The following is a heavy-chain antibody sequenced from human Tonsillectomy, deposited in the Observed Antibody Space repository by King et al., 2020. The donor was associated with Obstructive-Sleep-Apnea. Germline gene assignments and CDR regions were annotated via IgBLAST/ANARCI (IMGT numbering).Heavy chain of an antibody. D-gene: IGHD6-13*01. CDR2: ISGSGGST. CDR3: AKELLGQQLGIQH. CDR1: GFTFSIYA. J-gene: IGHJ1*01. V-gene: IGHV3-23*04. Sequence: VQLVESGGGLVQPGGSLRLSCAASGFTFSIYAMSWVRQAPGKGLEWVSAISGSGGSTYYADSVKGRFTISRHNSKNTLYPQMNSLKAEDPAVYYCAKELLGQQLGIQHWGQGTLVSVSS.